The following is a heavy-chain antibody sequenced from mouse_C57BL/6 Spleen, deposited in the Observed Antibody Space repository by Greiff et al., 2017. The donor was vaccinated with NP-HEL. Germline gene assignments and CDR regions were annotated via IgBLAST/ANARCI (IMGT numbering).Heavy chain of an antibody. CDR2: FYPGSGSI. V-gene: IGHV1-62-2*01. CDR3: ARHEDYYAMDY. CDR1: GYTFTEYT. Sequence: QVQLKHSGAELVKPGASVKLSCKASGYTFTEYTIHWVKQRSGQGLEWIGWFYPGSGSIKYNEKFKDKATLTADKASSTVYMALSRLTSEYSAVYYCARHEDYYAMDYWGQGTSVTVSS. J-gene: IGHJ4*01.